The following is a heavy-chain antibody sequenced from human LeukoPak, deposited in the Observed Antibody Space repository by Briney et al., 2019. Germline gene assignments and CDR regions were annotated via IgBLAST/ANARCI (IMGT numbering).Heavy chain of an antibody. CDR2: IYYSGST. CDR1: GDSISSGGYY. J-gene: IGHJ4*02. D-gene: IGHD5-24*01. V-gene: IGHV4-31*03. CDR3: ARGGGDVYNVFDY. Sequence: SETLSLTCTVSGDSISSGGYYWSWIRQHPGKGLEWIGYIYYSGSTYYNPSLKSRVSISVDTSKNQFSLKLSSVSAADTAVYYCARGGGDVYNVFDYWGQGTLVTVSS.